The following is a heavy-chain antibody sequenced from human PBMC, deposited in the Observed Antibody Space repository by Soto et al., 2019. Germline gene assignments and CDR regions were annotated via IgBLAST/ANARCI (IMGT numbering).Heavy chain of an antibody. Sequence: KGQEWVSAITGRGDMTSYADSVKGRFTISRDNSKNTLYLQMNSLRAEDTAVYYCANFFFQAEDGIRDTVPVSAFLLNRSSDL. D-gene: IGHD2-15*01. CDR3: ANFFFQAEDGIRDTVPVSAFLLNRSSDL. J-gene: IGHJ2*01. V-gene: IGHV3-23*01. CDR2: ITGRGDMT.